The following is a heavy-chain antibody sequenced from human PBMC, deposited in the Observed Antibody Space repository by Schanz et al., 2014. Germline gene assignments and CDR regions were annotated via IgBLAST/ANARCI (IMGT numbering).Heavy chain of an antibody. V-gene: IGHV3-23*01. CDR2: ISHSGGCK. D-gene: IGHD2-15*01. CDR1: GFTFNSYA. J-gene: IGHJ6*02. CDR3: AKGMGYCSGGTCYDCYYYGLDV. Sequence: DVQLLESGGGLVQPGGSLRLSCAASGFTFNSYAMTWVRQAPGKGLEWVSSISHSGGCKYYADSVKGRFTISRDNSENTLYLQMNSLSADDTAVFYCAKGMGYCSGGTCYDCYYYGLDVWGQGTTVTVSS.